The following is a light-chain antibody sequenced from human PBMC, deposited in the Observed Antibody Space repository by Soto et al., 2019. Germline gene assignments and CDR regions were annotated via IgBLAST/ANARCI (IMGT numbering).Light chain of an antibody. CDR3: QQYNNYPWT. CDR1: QTGGSSS. V-gene: IGKV3D-15*01. Sequence: TRSSKRSQTGGSSSLAWYLHKPGQAPRLLIYGPSTRATGIPARFSGSGSGTEFTLTISSLQPEDYAPYYCQQYNNYPWTFGQGTKVDIK. CDR2: GPS. J-gene: IGKJ1*01.